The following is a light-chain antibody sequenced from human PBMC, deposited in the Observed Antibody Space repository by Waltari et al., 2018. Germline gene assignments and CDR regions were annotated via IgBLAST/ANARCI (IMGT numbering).Light chain of an antibody. Sequence: EIVLTQSPGTLSLSPGERATLSCRASQSISSSYLAWLQQKPGQAPRRLIYGASSRATGIPDRFSGSGSGTDFTLTISRLEPEDFAVYYCQQYGSSPLYTFGQGTKLEIK. CDR2: GAS. J-gene: IGKJ2*01. CDR3: QQYGSSPLYT. CDR1: QSISSSY. V-gene: IGKV3-20*01.